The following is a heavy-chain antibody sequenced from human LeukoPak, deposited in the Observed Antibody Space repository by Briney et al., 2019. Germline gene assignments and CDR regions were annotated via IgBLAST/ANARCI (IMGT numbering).Heavy chain of an antibody. J-gene: IGHJ4*02. D-gene: IGHD6-13*01. V-gene: IGHV3-7*01. CDR1: GFTFSPYW. CDR3: ARDTAGNDY. Sequence: QPGGSLRLSCAASGFTFSPYWMSWVRPAPGKGLEWVANIKQDGSEKYYVDSVKGRFTISRDNAKDALSLQMNSLRAEDTAMYYCARDTAGNDYWGQGTLVTVSS. CDR2: IKQDGSEK.